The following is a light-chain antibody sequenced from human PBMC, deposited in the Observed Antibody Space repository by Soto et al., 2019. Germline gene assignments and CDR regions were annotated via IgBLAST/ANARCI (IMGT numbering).Light chain of an antibody. CDR3: QQYYSTPHT. V-gene: IGKV4-1*01. J-gene: IGKJ2*01. Sequence: DIVMTQTPDSLAVSLGERATINCKSSQSVLYSSNNKNYLAWYQQKPGKTPNLLIYRASTRESGVPDRFSGSGSGTDFTLTISSLQAEDVAVSYCQQYYSTPHTFGQGTRREIK. CDR2: RAS. CDR1: QSVLYSSNNKNY.